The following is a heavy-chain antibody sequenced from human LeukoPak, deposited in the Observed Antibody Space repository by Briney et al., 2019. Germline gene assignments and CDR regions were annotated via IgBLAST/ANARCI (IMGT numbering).Heavy chain of an antibody. CDR2: ISAYNGNT. D-gene: IGHD2-2*01. J-gene: IGHJ4*02. V-gene: IGHV1-18*01. Sequence: ASVKVSCKASGYTFTSYGISWLRQAPGQGLEWMGWISAYNGNTNYAQKLQGRVTMTTDTSTSTAYMELRSLRSDDTAVYYCARGYCSSTSCYPQSDYDYWGQGTLVTVSS. CDR3: ARGYCSSTSCYPQSDYDY. CDR1: GYTFTSYG.